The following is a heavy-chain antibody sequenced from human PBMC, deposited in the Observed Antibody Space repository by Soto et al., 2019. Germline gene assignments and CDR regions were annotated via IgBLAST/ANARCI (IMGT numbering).Heavy chain of an antibody. J-gene: IGHJ4*02. CDR3: ARAELVGATDY. V-gene: IGHV4-31*03. CDR1: GGSISSGGYY. D-gene: IGHD1-26*01. CDR2: IYYSGST. Sequence: KPSETLSLTCTVSGGSISSGGYYWSWIRQHPGKGLEWIGYIYYSGSTYYNPSLKSRVTISVDTSKNQFSPKLSSVTAADTAVYYCARAELVGATDYWGQGTLVTVSS.